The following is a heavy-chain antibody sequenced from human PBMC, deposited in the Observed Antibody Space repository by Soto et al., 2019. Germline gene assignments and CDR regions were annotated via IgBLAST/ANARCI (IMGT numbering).Heavy chain of an antibody. CDR2: INHTGGT. D-gene: IGHD3-3*01. Sequence: SETLSLTCAVYGGSVNGYYWNWIRQPPGKGLEWIGEINHTGGTHYNPPLKSRVTMSVDTSKNQFSLRLSSVTAADTAIYYCATRITVFGLLIPPFDPWGQGTQVTVSS. V-gene: IGHV4-34*01. J-gene: IGHJ5*02. CDR3: ATRITVFGLLIPPFDP. CDR1: GGSVNGYY.